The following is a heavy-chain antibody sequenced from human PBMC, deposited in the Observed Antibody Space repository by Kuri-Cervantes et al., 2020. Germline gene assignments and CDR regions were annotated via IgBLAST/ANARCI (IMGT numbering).Heavy chain of an antibody. D-gene: IGHD1-26*01. Sequence: ESLKISCTVSGGSVSSSSNYWGWIRQPPGKGLVWIGSIDYSGSTYYNPSLKSRITISVDTSKNQFSLKLSSVTAADTAVYYCARHMGKWELPYFDYWGQGTLVTVSS. CDR1: GGSVSSSSNY. V-gene: IGHV4-39*01. CDR2: IDYSGST. J-gene: IGHJ4*02. CDR3: ARHMGKWELPYFDY.